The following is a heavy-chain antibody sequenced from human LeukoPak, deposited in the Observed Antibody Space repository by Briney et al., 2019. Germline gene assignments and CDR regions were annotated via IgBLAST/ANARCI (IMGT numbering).Heavy chain of an antibody. J-gene: IGHJ5*02. D-gene: IGHD6-13*01. Sequence: SQTLSLTCTVSGGSISSGSYYWSWIRQPAGKGLEWIGRIYTSGSTNYNPSLKSRVTISVDTTRNQFSLKLSSVTAADTVVYYCARKGYSYGYTLYSSSWYDWFDPWGQGTLVAVSS. CDR1: GGSISSGSYY. CDR2: IYTSGST. V-gene: IGHV4-61*02. CDR3: ARKGYSYGYTLYSSSWYDWFDP.